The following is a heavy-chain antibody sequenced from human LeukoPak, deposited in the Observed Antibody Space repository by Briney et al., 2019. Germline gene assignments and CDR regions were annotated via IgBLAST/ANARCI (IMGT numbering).Heavy chain of an antibody. Sequence: VSSVTVSFMASGYTFTNYAMHGVGQAPGQRGEGMGWINAGKGNTKYSQKFQGGVIIHRERSGNEAYMAVSSMRSEDTPVYYCARPWGSDYSSEREFDYWGQGTLVPVSS. V-gene: IGHV1-3*01. CDR3: ARPWGSDYSSEREFDY. J-gene: IGHJ4*02. CDR1: GYTFTNYA. D-gene: IGHD6-19*01. CDR2: INAGKGNT.